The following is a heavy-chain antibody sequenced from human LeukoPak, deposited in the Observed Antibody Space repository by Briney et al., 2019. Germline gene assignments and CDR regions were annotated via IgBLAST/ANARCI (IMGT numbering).Heavy chain of an antibody. CDR1: GFTVSSNY. D-gene: IGHD5-24*01. V-gene: IGHV3-53*01. CDR2: IYSGGST. J-gene: IGHJ4*02. CDR3: ARGDGYNFFDY. Sequence: GGSLRLSCAASGFTVSSNYMSWVRQAPGKGLEWVSIIYSGGSTYYADSVKGRFTISRDNSENTLYLQMKSLRAEDTAVYYCARGDGYNFFDYWGQGTLVTVSS.